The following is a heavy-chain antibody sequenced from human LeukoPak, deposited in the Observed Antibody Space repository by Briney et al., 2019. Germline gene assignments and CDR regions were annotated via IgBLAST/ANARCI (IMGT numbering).Heavy chain of an antibody. CDR2: IYSGGST. Sequence: GGSLRLSCAASGFTVSSNYMSWVRQAPGKGLEWVSVIYSGGSTYYADSVKGRFTISRDNSKNTLYLQMNSLRAEDTAVYYCARGLSTVVPFDYWGQGTLVTVSS. J-gene: IGHJ4*02. CDR1: GFTVSSNY. V-gene: IGHV3-53*01. D-gene: IGHD4-23*01. CDR3: ARGLSTVVPFDY.